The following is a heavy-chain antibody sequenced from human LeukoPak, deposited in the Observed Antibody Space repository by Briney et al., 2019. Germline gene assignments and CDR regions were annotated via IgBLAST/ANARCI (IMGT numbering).Heavy chain of an antibody. J-gene: IGHJ5*02. V-gene: IGHV4-4*07. CDR1: GDSISSYY. CDR2: IYTSGSS. D-gene: IGHD2-2*01. CDR3: ARGIGYCSSTSCFENWFDP. Sequence: SETLSLTCNVSGDSISSYYWSWVRQPAGKGLEWIGRIYTSGSSNDNPSLKSRVTMSVDTPKNQFSLKLSSVTAADTAMYYCARGIGYCSSTSCFENWFDPWGQGTLVTVSS.